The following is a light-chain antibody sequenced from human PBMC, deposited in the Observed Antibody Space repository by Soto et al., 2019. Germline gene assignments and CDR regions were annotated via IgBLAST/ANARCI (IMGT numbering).Light chain of an antibody. V-gene: IGLV2-11*01. J-gene: IGLJ1*01. CDR2: DVS. Sequence: QSVLTQPRSVSGSPGQSVTISCTGTSSDVGGYNYVSWYQQHPGKAPKLMIYDVSKRPSGVPDRFSGSKSGNTASLTISGLQAEDEADYYCCSYAGIYLGVFGTGTKVTVL. CDR3: CSYAGIYLGV. CDR1: SSDVGGYNY.